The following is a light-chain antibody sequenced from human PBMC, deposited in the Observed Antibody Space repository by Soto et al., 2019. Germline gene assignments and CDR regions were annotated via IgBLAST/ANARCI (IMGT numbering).Light chain of an antibody. CDR3: SSYIRTGTGTVVV. V-gene: IGLV2-14*03. J-gene: IGLJ1*01. Sequence: QSALTQPASVSGSPGQSITISCTGTSSDVGGYNYVSWYQQHPGKAPKLMIYEVTNRPSGVSNRFSGSKSGNTASLTISGLQPDEEADYYCSSYIRTGTGTVVVFGTGTKVTVL. CDR2: EVT. CDR1: SSDVGGYNY.